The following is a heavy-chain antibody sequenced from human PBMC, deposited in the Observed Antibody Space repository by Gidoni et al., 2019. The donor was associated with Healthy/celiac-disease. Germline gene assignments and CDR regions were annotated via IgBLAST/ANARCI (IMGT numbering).Heavy chain of an antibody. Sequence: EVQLLESGGGLVQPGGSLRLSCAASGFTFSSYAMSWVRQAPGKGLEWVSAISGSGGSTYYADSVKGRFTISRDNSKNTLYLQMNSLRAEDTAVYYCAKKRAAIFGVVSYFDYWGQGTLVTVSS. CDR3: AKKRAAIFGVVSYFDY. J-gene: IGHJ4*02. CDR2: ISGSGGST. CDR1: GFTFSSYA. V-gene: IGHV3-23*01. D-gene: IGHD3-3*01.